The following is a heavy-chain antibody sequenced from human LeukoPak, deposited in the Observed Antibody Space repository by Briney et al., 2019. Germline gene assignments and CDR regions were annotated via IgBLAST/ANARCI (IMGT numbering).Heavy chain of an antibody. J-gene: IGHJ4*02. V-gene: IGHV3-21*01. CDR1: GFTFSSYS. Sequence: GGSLRLSCAASGFTFSSYSMNWVRQAPGKGLEWVSSISSSSSYIYYADSVKGRFTISRDNAKNSLYLQMNSLRAEDTAVYYRARGGAAAGTPPTGYWGQGTLVTVSS. CDR2: ISSSSSYI. D-gene: IGHD6-13*01. CDR3: ARGGAAAGTPPTGY.